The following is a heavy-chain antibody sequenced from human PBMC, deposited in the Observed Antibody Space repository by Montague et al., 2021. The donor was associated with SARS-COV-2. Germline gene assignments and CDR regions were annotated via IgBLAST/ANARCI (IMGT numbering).Heavy chain of an antibody. V-gene: IGHV4-59*01. Sequence: SETLSLTCTVSGGSISGYYGSWIRQSPGKGLEWIGYIYYSGSTTYNPSLKNRVSISVDTAKRQFSLKLSAVTAADTAVYYCARHREYSGGYNWFDPWGQGTLVTVSS. CDR2: IYYSGST. CDR3: ARHREYSGGYNWFDP. J-gene: IGHJ5*02. D-gene: IGHD1-26*01. CDR1: GGSISGYY.